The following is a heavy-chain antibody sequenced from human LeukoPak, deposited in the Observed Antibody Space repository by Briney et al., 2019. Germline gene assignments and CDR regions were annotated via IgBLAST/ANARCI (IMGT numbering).Heavy chain of an antibody. V-gene: IGHV4-38-2*01. J-gene: IGHJ4*02. D-gene: IGHD5-12*01. CDR1: HYSISSPYF. CDR2: IYHTGRT. Sequence: SETLSLTCAVSHYSISSPYFWCWIRQPPGKGLEWIGSIYHTGRTNYNPSINSRVTMSLDTSKNQFSLNLNSVTAADTAVYHCARVYSGSTWYYFQYWAQRILVTVSS. CDR3: ARVYSGSTWYYFQY.